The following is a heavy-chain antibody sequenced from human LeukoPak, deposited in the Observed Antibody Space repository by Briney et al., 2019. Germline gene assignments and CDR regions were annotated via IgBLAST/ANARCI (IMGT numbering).Heavy chain of an antibody. Sequence: SEALSLTCTVSSDSVTNRSYYWGWIRQSPGKGLEWIGSIYYSGSTFYKSSLKSRVTISVDSSKNQFSLKLTSVTATDTAVYYCARAPRTMMIDFWGQGTLVTVSS. CDR1: SDSVTNRSYY. D-gene: IGHD3-22*01. CDR2: IYYSGST. V-gene: IGHV4-39*01. J-gene: IGHJ4*02. CDR3: ARAPRTMMIDF.